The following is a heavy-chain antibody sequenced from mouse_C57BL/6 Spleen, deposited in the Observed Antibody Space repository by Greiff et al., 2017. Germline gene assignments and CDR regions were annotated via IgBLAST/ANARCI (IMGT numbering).Heavy chain of an antibody. J-gene: IGHJ4*01. CDR1: GFTFSDYY. CDR2: INYDGSST. Sequence: EVKLVESEGGLVQPGSSMKLSCTASGFTFSDYYMAWVRQVPEKGLEWVANINYDGSSTYYLDSLKSRFIISRDNAKNILYLQMSRLTSEDTATYYCGRDQRLAMDDWGQGASVTVSS. CDR3: GRDQRLAMDD. V-gene: IGHV5-16*01.